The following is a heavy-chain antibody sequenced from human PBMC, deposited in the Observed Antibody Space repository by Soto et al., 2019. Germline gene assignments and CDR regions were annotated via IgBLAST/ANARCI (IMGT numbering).Heavy chain of an antibody. V-gene: IGHV3-53*01. CDR1: GFPVSSNY. CDR2: IYSGGST. CDR3: ARDGSRAAFDI. J-gene: IGHJ3*02. Sequence: GGPLSLSCAASGFPVSSNYISWVRQPPGKGLKWVSVIYSGGSTYYADSVKGRFTISRDNSKNTLYLQMNSLRAEDTAVYYCARDGSRAAFDIWGQGTMVTVSS. D-gene: IGHD2-15*01.